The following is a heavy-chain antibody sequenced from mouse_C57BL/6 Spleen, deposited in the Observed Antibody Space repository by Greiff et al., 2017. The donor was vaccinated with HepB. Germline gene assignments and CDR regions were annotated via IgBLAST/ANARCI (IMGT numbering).Heavy chain of an antibody. CDR2: IRSKSNNYAT. J-gene: IGHJ2*01. V-gene: IGHV10-1*01. D-gene: IGHD2-4*01. CDR1: GFSFNTYA. Sequence: DVHLVESGGGLVQPKGSLKLSCAASGFSFNTYAMNWVRQAPGKGLEWVARIRSKSNNYATYYADSVKDRFTISRDDSESMLYLQMNNLKTEDTAMYYCVRQNYDGYYFDYWGQGTTLTVSS. CDR3: VRQNYDGYYFDY.